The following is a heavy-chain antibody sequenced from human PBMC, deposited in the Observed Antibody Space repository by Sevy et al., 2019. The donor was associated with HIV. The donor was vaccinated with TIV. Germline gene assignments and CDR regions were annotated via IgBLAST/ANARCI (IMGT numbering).Heavy chain of an antibody. J-gene: IGHJ4*02. CDR1: GDSVSSNSAA. V-gene: IGHV6-1*01. CDR3: ARGDCSGGSCYCDY. CDR2: TYYRSKWYN. Sequence: KQSQTLSLTCAISGDSVSSNSAAWNWIRQSPSRGLEWLGRTYYRSKWYNDYAVSVKGRITMNPDTSKNQFSLQLNSVTPEDTAVYYCARGDCSGGSCYCDYWGQGALVTVSS. D-gene: IGHD2-15*01.